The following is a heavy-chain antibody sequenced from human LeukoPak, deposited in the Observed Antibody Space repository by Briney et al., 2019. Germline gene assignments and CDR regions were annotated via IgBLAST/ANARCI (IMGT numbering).Heavy chain of an antibody. CDR3: ARDYGDYGGGWFDP. J-gene: IGHJ5*02. V-gene: IGHV4-4*02. Sequence: PSGTLSLTCAVSGGSILTTNWWSWIRQPPGKGLEWIGEINHSGSTNYNPSLKSRVTISVDTSKNQFSLKLSSVTAADTAVCYCARDYGDYGGGWFDPWGQGTLVTVSS. CDR1: GGSILTTNW. CDR2: INHSGST. D-gene: IGHD4-17*01.